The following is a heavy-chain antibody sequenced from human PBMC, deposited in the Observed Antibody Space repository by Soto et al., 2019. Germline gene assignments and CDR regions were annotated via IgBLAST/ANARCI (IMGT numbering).Heavy chain of an antibody. Sequence: ASVKVSCEASGGTFSNYAISWVRRAPGQGLEWMGGIIPIYGTANYAQKFQDRVTITADESTSTAYMELSSLTSEDTAVYYCARDLGGCSAGSCRYNWFDPWGQGTLVTVSS. CDR1: GGTFSNYA. J-gene: IGHJ5*02. D-gene: IGHD2-15*01. CDR2: IIPIYGTA. CDR3: ARDLGGCSAGSCRYNWFDP. V-gene: IGHV1-69*13.